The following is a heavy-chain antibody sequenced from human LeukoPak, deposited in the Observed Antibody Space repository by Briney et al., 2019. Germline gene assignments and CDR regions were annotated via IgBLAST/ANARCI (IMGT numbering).Heavy chain of an antibody. Sequence: PGRSLRLSCAASGFTFSSCGMHWVRQAPGKGLEWVAVIWYDGSNKYYADFVKGRFTISRDNSKNTLHLQMNSLRAEDTAVYYCAGVPRRGGEDAFDIWGQGTMVTVSS. CDR3: AGVPRRGGEDAFDI. CDR2: IWYDGSNK. J-gene: IGHJ3*02. CDR1: GFTFSSCG. V-gene: IGHV3-33*01. D-gene: IGHD7-27*01.